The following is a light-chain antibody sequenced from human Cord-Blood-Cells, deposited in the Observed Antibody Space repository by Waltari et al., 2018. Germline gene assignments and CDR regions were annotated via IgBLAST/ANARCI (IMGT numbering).Light chain of an antibody. CDR3: QQYYSTPYS. V-gene: IGKV4-1*01. J-gene: IGKJ2*03. CDR2: WAS. CDR1: QRVLYSSNNKNY. Sequence: DIVMTQSPDSLAVSLGERATINCKSSQRVLYSSNNKNYVAWDQQKPGQPPKLLIYWASTRESGVPDRFSGSGSGTDFTLTISSLQAEDVAVYYCQQYYSTPYSFGQGTKLEIK.